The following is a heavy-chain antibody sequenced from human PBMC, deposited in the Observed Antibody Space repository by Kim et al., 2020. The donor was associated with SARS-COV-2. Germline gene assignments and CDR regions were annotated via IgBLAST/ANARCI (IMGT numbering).Heavy chain of an antibody. Sequence: GGSLRLSCAASGFTFSNAWMSWVRQAPGKGLEWVGRIKSKTDGGTTDYAAPVKGRFTISRDDSKNTLYRQMNSLKTEDTAVYYCTAQRGWELRCPAARHWGPGTLLTVSS. J-gene: IGHJ4*02. CDR3: TAQRGWELRCPAARH. V-gene: IGHV3-15*01. CDR1: GFTFSNAW. D-gene: IGHD1-26*01. CDR2: IKSKTDGGTT.